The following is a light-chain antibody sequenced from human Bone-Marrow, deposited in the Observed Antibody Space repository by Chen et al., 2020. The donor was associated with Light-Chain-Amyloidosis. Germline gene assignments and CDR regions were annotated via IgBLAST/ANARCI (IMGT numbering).Light chain of an antibody. V-gene: IGLV6-57*01. CDR2: EDD. CDR3: QSYQGSSQGV. CDR1: SGSIATNY. J-gene: IGLJ3*02. Sequence: NFMLTQPHSVSESPGKTGIIYGTRSSGSIATNYVQWYQQRPGSSPTTVIYEDDQRPSGVPDRFSGSIDRSSTSASLTVSGLNIEDDADYYCQSYQGSSQGVFGGGTKLTVL.